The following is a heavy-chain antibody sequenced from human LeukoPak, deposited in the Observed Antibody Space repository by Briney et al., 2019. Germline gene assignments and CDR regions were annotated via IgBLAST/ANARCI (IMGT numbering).Heavy chain of an antibody. V-gene: IGHV1-2*02. J-gene: IGHJ4*02. CDR3: AREGYREQLVEGTEY. CDR2: INPYSGGT. CDR1: GYTFTGYY. Sequence: GASVKVSCKASGYTFTGYYIHWVRQAPGQGLEWMGWINPYSGGTTYAQQFQGTVTMTRDMSISTAYMELSRLRSDDTAVYYCAREGYREQLVEGTEYWGQGTLVTVSS. D-gene: IGHD6-6*01.